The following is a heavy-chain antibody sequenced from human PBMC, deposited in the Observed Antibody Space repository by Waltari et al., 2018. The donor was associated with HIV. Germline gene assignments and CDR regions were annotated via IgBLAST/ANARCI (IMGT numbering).Heavy chain of an antibody. J-gene: IGHJ4*02. D-gene: IGHD5-18*01. Sequence: VQLVESGGDLVQSGRSLRLSCTASGFTFDVHAMSWFRQAPGKGLEWVGFIRSKPYGGTTEYAASVKGRFTISRDDSKSIAYLQMNSLKSDDAAVYYCSRLVVGYNYGYYFDSWGQGTLVTVSS. CDR1: GFTFDVHA. CDR2: IRSKPYGGTT. V-gene: IGHV3-49*03. CDR3: SRLVVGYNYGYYFDS.